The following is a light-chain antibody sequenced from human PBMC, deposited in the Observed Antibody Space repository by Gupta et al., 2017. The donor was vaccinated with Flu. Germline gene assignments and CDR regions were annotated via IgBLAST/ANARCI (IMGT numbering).Light chain of an antibody. CDR3: LHLNSYPVT. V-gene: IGKV1-9*01. CDR2: AAS. J-gene: IGKJ5*01. CDR1: QGISTY. Sequence: DIQLTQAPSFLSASVGDRVTITCRASQGISTYLAWCQQKPGKAPNLLIYAASILQSGVPSRFSGSGSGTEFTLTISSLQPEDFATYYCLHLNSYPVTFGQGTRLELK.